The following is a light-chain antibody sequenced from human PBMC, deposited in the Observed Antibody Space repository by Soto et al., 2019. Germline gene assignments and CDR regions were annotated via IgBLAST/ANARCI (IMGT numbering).Light chain of an antibody. CDR3: QQYNSYWT. J-gene: IGKJ1*01. V-gene: IGKV1-5*01. CDR2: DAS. Sequence: DIQMTQSPSTLSASVGDRVTITCRASQSISSWLAWYQQKXXKAPKLLIYDASSLESGVPSRFSGSGSGTEFTLTISSLQPDDFATYYCQQYNSYWTFGQGTKVEIK. CDR1: QSISSW.